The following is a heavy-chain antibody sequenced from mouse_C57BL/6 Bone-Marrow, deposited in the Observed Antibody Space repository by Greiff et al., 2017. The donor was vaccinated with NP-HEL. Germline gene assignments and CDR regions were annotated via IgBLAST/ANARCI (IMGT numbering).Heavy chain of an antibody. V-gene: IGHV1-75*01. CDR3: ARYRGRGWYFDV. Sequence: VQVVESGPELVKPGASVKISCKASGYTFTDYYINCVKQRPGQGLEWIGWIFPGSGSTYYNEKFKGKATLTVDKSSSTAYMLLSSLTSEDSAVYLRARYRGRGWYFDVWGTGTTVTVSS. J-gene: IGHJ1*03. CDR2: IFPGSGST. D-gene: IGHD1-1*01. CDR1: GYTFTDYY.